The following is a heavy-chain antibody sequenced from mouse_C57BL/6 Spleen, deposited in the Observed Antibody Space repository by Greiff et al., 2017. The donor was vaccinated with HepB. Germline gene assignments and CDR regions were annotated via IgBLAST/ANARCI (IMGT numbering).Heavy chain of an antibody. Sequence: EVQGVESGAGLVKPGGSLKLSCAASGFTFSDYGMHWVRQAPEKGLEWVAYISSGSSTIYYADKVKGRFTITRDNAKNTLSLQLNSLRSEDTAVYYCARRDYYGSSFAMDYWGQGTSVTVAS. CDR3: ARRDYYGSSFAMDY. D-gene: IGHD1-1*01. CDR2: ISSGSSTI. CDR1: GFTFSDYG. V-gene: IGHV5-17*01. J-gene: IGHJ4*01.